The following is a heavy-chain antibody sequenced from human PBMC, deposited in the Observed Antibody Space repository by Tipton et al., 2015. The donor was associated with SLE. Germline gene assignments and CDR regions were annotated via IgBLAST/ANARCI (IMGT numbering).Heavy chain of an antibody. CDR1: GGSFSGYY. D-gene: IGHD6-13*01. CDR3: ARVRASSADY. Sequence: TLSLTCAVYGGSFSGYYWSWIRQPPGKGLEWIGEINHSGSTNYNPSLKSRVTISVDTSKNQFSLKLSSVTAADTAVYYCARVRASSADYWGQGTLVTVSS. V-gene: IGHV4-34*01. CDR2: INHSGST. J-gene: IGHJ4*02.